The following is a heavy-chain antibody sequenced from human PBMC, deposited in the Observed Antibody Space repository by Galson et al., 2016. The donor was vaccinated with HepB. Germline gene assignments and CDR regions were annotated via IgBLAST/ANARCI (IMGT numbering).Heavy chain of an antibody. Sequence: SLRLSCAASGFTFGDYAMHWVRQAPGKGLEWVAGVNWNSGTIAYADSVKGRFTISRDNAKNSLYLQMNTLRPDDTAMFLCARDRDRGYHWTGGKYYYYGIDVWGQGTTVTVS. CDR2: VNWNSGTI. V-gene: IGHV3-9*01. CDR3: ARDRDRGYHWTGGKYYYYGIDV. J-gene: IGHJ6*02. D-gene: IGHD2-15*01. CDR1: GFTFGDYA.